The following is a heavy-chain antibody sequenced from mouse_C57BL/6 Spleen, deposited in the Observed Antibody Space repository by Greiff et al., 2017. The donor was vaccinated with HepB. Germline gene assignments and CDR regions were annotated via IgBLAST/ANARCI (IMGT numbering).Heavy chain of an antibody. CDR3: ARRGYDWAWFAY. J-gene: IGHJ3*01. Sequence: EVKVEESGGGLVQPGGSLSLSCAASGFTFTDYYMSWVRQPPGKALEWLGFIRNKANGYTTEYSASVKGRFTISTDNSQSILYLQMNALRAEDSATYYWARRGYDWAWFAYWGQGTLVTVSA. CDR1: GFTFTDYY. D-gene: IGHD2-4*01. CDR2: IRNKANGYTT. V-gene: IGHV7-3*01.